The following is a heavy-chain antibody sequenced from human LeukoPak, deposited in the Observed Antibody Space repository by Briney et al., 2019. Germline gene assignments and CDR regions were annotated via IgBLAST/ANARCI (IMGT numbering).Heavy chain of an antibody. CDR3: ARDVSGIGDY. J-gene: IGHJ4*02. CDR2: ISSSSSYI. Sequence: GGSLRLSCAASGFTFSSYSMNWVRQAPGKGLEWVSSISSSSSYIYYADSVKGRFTISRDNARNSLYLQMNSLRAEDTAVYYCARDVSGIGDYWGQGTLVTVSS. D-gene: IGHD6-19*01. CDR1: GFTFSSYS. V-gene: IGHV3-21*01.